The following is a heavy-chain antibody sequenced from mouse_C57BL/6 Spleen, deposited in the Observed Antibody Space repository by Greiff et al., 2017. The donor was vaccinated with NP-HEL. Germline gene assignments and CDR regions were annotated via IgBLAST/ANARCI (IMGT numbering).Heavy chain of an antibody. CDR1: GYTFTSYW. V-gene: IGHV1-69*01. CDR2: IDPSDSYT. CDR3: ARGGFSYYFDY. Sequence: VQLQQPGAELVMPGASVKLSCKASGYTFTSYWMHWVQQRPGPGLEWIGAIDPSDSYTNYNQKFTGKSTLTVDKSSSTAYMQLSSLTSEDSAVYYCARGGFSYYFDYWGQGTTLTVSS. J-gene: IGHJ2*01.